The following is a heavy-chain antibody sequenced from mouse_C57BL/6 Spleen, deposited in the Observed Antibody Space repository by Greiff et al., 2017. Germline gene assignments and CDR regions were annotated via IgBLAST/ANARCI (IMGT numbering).Heavy chain of an antibody. CDR3: ARSLYYYGSSYDYAMDY. J-gene: IGHJ4*01. Sequence: VKLVESGAELVKPGASVKISCKASGYAFSSYWMNWVKQRPGKGLEWIGQIYPGDGDTNYNGKFKGKATLTADKSSSTAYMQLSSLTSEDSAVYFCARSLYYYGSSYDYAMDYWGQGTSVTVSS. CDR1: GYAFSSYW. D-gene: IGHD1-1*01. CDR2: IYPGDGDT. V-gene: IGHV1-80*01.